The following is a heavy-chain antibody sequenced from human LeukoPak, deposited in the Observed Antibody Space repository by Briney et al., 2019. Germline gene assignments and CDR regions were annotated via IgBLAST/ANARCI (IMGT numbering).Heavy chain of an antibody. V-gene: IGHV3-23*01. J-gene: IGHJ4*02. CDR2: FSGSTGNK. Sequence: PGGSLRLSCAASGFTFSTYAMSWVRQAPGKGLEWVSTFSGSTGNKYYADSVKGRFAISRDNSKNTLYLQMNSLRAEDTAIYYCAKRSPYYFDYWGQGTLVTVSS. CDR1: GFTFSTYA. CDR3: AKRSPYYFDY.